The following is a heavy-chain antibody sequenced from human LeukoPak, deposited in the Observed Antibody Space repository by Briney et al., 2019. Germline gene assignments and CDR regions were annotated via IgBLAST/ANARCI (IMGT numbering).Heavy chain of an antibody. V-gene: IGHV1-2*02. CDR1: GYTFTGYY. CDR3: ARSEYCGGDCYSDAFDI. CDR2: FNPNSGGT. D-gene: IGHD2-21*01. J-gene: IGHJ3*02. Sequence: EASVKVSCKASGYTFTGYYIHWLRQAPGQGLEWMGWFNPNSGGTNYAPKFQGLVTMSSDTSISTAYMELSRLRSDDTAVYYCARSEYCGGDCYSDAFDIWGQGTMVTVSS.